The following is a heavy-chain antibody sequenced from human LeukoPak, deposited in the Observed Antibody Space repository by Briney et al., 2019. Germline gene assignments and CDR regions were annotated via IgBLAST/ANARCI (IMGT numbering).Heavy chain of an antibody. Sequence: PGGSLRLSCAASGLTFHNTWMHWIRQAPGKGLVWVSRIINDGITTTYADSVKGRFTISRDNSKNTLYLQMNSLRAEDTAVYYCARDLGRSGYYPFDYWGQGTLVTVSS. V-gene: IGHV3-74*01. CDR1: GLTFHNTW. J-gene: IGHJ4*02. CDR2: IINDGITT. CDR3: ARDLGRSGYYPFDY. D-gene: IGHD3-22*01.